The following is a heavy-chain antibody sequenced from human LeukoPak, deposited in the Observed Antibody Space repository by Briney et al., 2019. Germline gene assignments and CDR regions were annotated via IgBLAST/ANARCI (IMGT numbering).Heavy chain of an antibody. D-gene: IGHD5-12*01. V-gene: IGHV5-51*01. CDR1: GYSFTTFW. CDR2: IYPDDSDT. Sequence: GESLKISCEGSGYSFTTFWIGWVRQMPGKGLEWMGIIYPDDSDTKYSPSFQGQVTISADKSINTAFLQWSSLKASDTAIYYCARHTPQPNVDVGIPREGPDYWGQGTLVTVSS. J-gene: IGHJ4*02. CDR3: ARHTPQPNVDVGIPREGPDY.